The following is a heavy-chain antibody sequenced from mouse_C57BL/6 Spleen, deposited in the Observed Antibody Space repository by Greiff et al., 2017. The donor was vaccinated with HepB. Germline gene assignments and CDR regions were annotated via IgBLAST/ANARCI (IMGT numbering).Heavy chain of an antibody. D-gene: IGHD1-1*01. CDR1: GYTFTSYW. CDR2: IHPNSGST. J-gene: IGHJ4*01. Sequence: QVQLQQPGAELVKPGASVKLSCKASGYTFTSYWMHWVKQRPGQGLEWIGMIHPNSGSTNYNEKFKSKATLTVDKSSSTAYMQLSSLTSEDSAVYYCARPLTTVVDYYAMDYWGQGTSVTVSS. V-gene: IGHV1-64*01. CDR3: ARPLTTVVDYYAMDY.